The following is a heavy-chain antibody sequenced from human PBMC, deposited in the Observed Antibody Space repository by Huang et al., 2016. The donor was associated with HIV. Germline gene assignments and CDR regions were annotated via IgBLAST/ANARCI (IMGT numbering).Heavy chain of an antibody. Sequence: EVQLVESGGGLIQPGGSLRLSCAAPGFTVSTNHMTWVRQAPGKGLEWVLLIYSGGTTYYADSVKGRFTISRDESENTLYLHMTSLRAGDTAVYYCAKEGDTGAALGYWGQGTLVTVS. CDR2: IYSGGTT. V-gene: IGHV3-53*01. CDR3: AKEGDTGAALGY. J-gene: IGHJ4*02. D-gene: IGHD2-8*02. CDR1: GFTVSTNH.